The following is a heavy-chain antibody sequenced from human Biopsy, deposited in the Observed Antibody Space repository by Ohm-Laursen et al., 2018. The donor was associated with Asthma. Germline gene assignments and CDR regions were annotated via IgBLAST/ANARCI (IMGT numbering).Heavy chain of an antibody. Sequence: GTLSLTCTVSYGSITSGGYYWTWIRQHPGKGLEYIGDFSHTGSTNYNPSLKSRVTMSLDTSKNQFSLRLTSVTPADTAVYYCARLADCSGGACYSYGWFDPWGQGTRVTVSS. CDR3: ARLADCSGGACYSYGWFDP. CDR1: YGSITSGGYY. D-gene: IGHD2-15*01. CDR2: FSHTGST. J-gene: IGHJ5*02. V-gene: IGHV4-61*08.